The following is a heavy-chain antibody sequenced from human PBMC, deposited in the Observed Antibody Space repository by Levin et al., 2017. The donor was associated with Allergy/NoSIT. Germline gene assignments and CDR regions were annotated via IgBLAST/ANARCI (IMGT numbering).Heavy chain of an antibody. Sequence: GESLKISCKASGYTFTGYYMHWVRQAPGQGLEWMGWINPNSGGTNYAQKFQGRVTMTRDTSISTAYMELSRLRSDDTAVYYCARDLGWGREYNWFDPWGQGTLVTVSS. CDR1: GYTFTGYY. D-gene: IGHD2/OR15-2a*01. CDR3: ARDLGWGREYNWFDP. CDR2: INPNSGGT. J-gene: IGHJ5*02. V-gene: IGHV1-2*02.